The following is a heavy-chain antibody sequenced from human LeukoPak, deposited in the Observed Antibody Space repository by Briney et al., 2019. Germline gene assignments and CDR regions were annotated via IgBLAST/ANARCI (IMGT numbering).Heavy chain of an antibody. CDR1: GFTFSSYS. J-gene: IGHJ5*02. CDR3: ARDRGYCSGGSCYSGADWFDP. V-gene: IGHV3-48*01. D-gene: IGHD2-15*01. Sequence: GGSLRLSCAASGFTFSSYSMNWVRQAPGKGLEWVSYISSSSSTIYYADSVKGRLTISRDNAKNSLYLQMNSLRAEDTAVYYCARDRGYCSGGSCYSGADWFDPWGQGTLVTVSS. CDR2: ISSSSSTI.